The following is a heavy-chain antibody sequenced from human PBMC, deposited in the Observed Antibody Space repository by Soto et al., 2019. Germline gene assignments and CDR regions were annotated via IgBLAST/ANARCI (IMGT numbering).Heavy chain of an antibody. CDR1: GYSFTSYA. V-gene: IGHV1-3*01. CDR3: ARLYTDFYGRDV. CDR2: INAGNGNT. J-gene: IGHJ6*02. D-gene: IGHD2-8*01. Sequence: AGVKGSCKASGYSFTSYAMHWVRQAPGQRLGWIGWINAGNGNTKYSPKFQDRVTITRDTSARTAHMELSSLRSEDTAVYYCARLYTDFYGRDVWGQGTTVTV.